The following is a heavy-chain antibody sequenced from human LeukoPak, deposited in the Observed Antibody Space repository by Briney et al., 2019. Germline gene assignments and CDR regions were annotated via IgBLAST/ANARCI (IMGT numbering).Heavy chain of an antibody. CDR1: GFTFSVYA. J-gene: IGHJ4*02. V-gene: IGHV3-64D*06. D-gene: IGHD2-21*02. Sequence: PAGSLRLSCSASGFTFSVYAIHWVRQAPGKGLDYVSTIIRNGGSTYYADSVKGRFTISRDNSKNTVSLQMSSVRAEDTALYYCVKDGLAFCGGDCYSYFDYWGQGTLVTVSS. CDR2: IIRNGGST. CDR3: VKDGLAFCGGDCYSYFDY.